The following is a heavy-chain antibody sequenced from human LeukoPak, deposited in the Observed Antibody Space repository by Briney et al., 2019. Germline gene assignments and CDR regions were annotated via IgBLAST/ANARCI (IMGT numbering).Heavy chain of an antibody. J-gene: IGHJ5*02. Sequence: ASVKVSCKASGYTFTSYDINWVRQATGQGLEWMGWMNPNSGNTGYAQKFQGRVTITRNTSISTAYMELSSLRSEDTAVYYCARGRYYTDTSGFSPLDPWGQGTLVTVSP. CDR2: MNPNSGNT. D-gene: IGHD3-22*01. CDR3: ARGRYYTDTSGFSPLDP. CDR1: GYTFTSYD. V-gene: IGHV1-8*03.